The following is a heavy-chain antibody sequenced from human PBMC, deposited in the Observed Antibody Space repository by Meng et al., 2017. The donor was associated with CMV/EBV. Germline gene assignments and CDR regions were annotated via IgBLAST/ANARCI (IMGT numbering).Heavy chain of an antibody. J-gene: IGHJ2*01. CDR1: WA. V-gene: IGHV3-23*01. CDR3: AKVELFTFCSTTNCCPGHFDL. D-gene: IGHD2-2*01. CDR2: VSTSGVRT. Sequence: WAMSWVRQAPGKGLGWVSGVSTSGVRTFYADSVKGRFTISRDNSKNTVYLQINSLRDEDTAVYYCAKVELFTFCSTTNCCPGHFDLWGRGTLVTVSS.